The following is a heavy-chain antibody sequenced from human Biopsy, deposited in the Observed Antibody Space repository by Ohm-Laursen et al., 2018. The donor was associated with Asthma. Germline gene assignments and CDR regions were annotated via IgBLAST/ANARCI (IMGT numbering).Heavy chain of an antibody. V-gene: IGHV4-59*01. D-gene: IGHD3-3*01. J-gene: IGHJ4*02. CDR1: GGSISGFY. CDR2: IYYTGTT. CDR3: ARDFGGWYYFDN. Sequence: GTLSLTCTVSGGSISGFYWSWIRQPPGKGLEWIGYIYYTGTTNYNPSLKSRVSISVDTSKNQFSLKLTSVTAADTAVYYCARDFGGWYYFDNWGQGSLVTVSS.